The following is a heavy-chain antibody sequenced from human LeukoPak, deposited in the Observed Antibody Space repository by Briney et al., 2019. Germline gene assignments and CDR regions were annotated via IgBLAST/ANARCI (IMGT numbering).Heavy chain of an antibody. Sequence: SVKVSCKVSGYTLTELSMHWVRQAPGQGLEWMGGIIPIFGTANYAQKFQGRVTITADESTSTAYMELSSLRSEDTAVYYCARTTNYYDSSGYFPFDYWGQGTLVTVS. CDR3: ARTTNYYDSSGYFPFDY. V-gene: IGHV1-69*13. D-gene: IGHD3-22*01. CDR1: GYTLTELS. CDR2: IIPIFGTA. J-gene: IGHJ4*02.